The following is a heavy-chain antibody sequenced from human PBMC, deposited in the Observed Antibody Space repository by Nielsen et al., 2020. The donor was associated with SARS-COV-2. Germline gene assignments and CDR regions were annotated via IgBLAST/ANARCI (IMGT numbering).Heavy chain of an antibody. CDR1: GFTFSSYS. J-gene: IGHJ5*02. CDR2: ISSSSSTI. V-gene: IGHV3-48*02. Sequence: GESLKISCAASGFTFSSYSMNWVRQAPGKGLEWVSYISSSSSTIYYADSVKGQFTISRDNAKNSLYLQMNSLRDEDTAVYYCARDRGSYDDNWFDPWGQGTLVTVSS. D-gene: IGHD1-26*01. CDR3: ARDRGSYDDNWFDP.